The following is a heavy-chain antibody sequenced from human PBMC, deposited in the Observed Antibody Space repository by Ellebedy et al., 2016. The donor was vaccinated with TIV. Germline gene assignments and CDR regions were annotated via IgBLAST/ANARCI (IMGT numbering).Heavy chain of an antibody. Sequence: PGGSLRLSCAASGFTFDDYAMQWVRHAPGKGLEWVSGISWNSGSIGYADSVKGRFTISRDNAKNSLYLQMNSLRAEDTAMYYCAKDLRLKGSYFYGMDVWGQGTTVTVSS. CDR1: GFTFDDYA. D-gene: IGHD3-10*01. J-gene: IGHJ6*02. V-gene: IGHV3-9*01. CDR2: ISWNSGSI. CDR3: AKDLRLKGSYFYGMDV.